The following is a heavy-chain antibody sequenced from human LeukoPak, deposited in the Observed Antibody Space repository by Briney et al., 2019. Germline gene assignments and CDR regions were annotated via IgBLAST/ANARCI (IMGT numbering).Heavy chain of an antibody. CDR1: GFTFSSYG. CDR2: ISSSSSYI. J-gene: IGHJ4*02. Sequence: PGGSLRLSCAASGFTFSSYGMNWVRQAPGKGLEWVSFISSSSSYIYYADSVKGRFTISRDNAKNSLYLQMNSLRSEDTAVYYCARNLLDIADPWESSGYWGQGTLVTVSS. D-gene: IGHD5-12*01. CDR3: ARNLLDIADPWESSGY. V-gene: IGHV3-21*04.